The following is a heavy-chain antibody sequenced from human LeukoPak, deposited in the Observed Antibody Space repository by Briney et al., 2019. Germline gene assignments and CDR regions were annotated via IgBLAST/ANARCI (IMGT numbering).Heavy chain of an antibody. J-gene: IGHJ3*02. CDR3: ARVRVVPAASRWLRRLDAFDI. CDR1: GGSISSYY. D-gene: IGHD2-2*01. Sequence: SETLSLTCTVSGGSISSYYWSWSREPPGKGLECIWYIYYSGSTNYNPPPKSRVTLSVHTPKKQLSLKMSSVTAPAAAGYYCARVRVVPAASRWLRRLDAFDIWGQGTMVTVSS. V-gene: IGHV4-59*01. CDR2: IYYSGST.